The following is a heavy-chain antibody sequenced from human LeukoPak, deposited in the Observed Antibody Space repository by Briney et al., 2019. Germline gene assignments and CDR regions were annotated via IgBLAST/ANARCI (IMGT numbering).Heavy chain of an antibody. CDR2: ITGSGGT. CDR3: AKSIAVTTHYFDY. Sequence: GGSLRLSCAASGFTFSSYAVTWVRQAPGKGLEFVSTITGSGGTYHADSVKGRFTISRDNSKNTLYLQMNSLRAEDTAVYYCAKSIAVTTHYFDYWGQGTLVTVSS. D-gene: IGHD6-19*01. V-gene: IGHV3-23*01. CDR1: GFTFSSYA. J-gene: IGHJ4*02.